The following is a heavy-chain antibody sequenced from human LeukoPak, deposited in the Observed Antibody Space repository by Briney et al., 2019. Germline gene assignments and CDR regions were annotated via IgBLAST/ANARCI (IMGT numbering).Heavy chain of an antibody. Sequence: GGSLRLSCAASGSFSSYVMTWVRQAPGRGLEWVSTLSASGGSTYYADSVKGRFTISRDNSKNTLYLQMSSLRAEDTAVYFCAKDPILVLPAAYDYWGQGTLVTVSS. CDR2: LSASGGST. D-gene: IGHD2-2*01. CDR1: GSFSSYV. V-gene: IGHV3-23*01. CDR3: AKDPILVLPAAYDY. J-gene: IGHJ4*02.